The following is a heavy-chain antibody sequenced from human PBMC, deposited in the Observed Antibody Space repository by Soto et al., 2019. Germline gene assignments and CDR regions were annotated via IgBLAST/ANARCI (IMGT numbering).Heavy chain of an antibody. CDR2: IYWDDDK. D-gene: IGHD3-9*01. Sequence: QITLKESGPTLVKPTQTLTLTCTFSGFSLDTSGVGVGWIRQPPGKTLEWLALIYWDDDKRYSPSLNSRLTIXXXTXXNQVVLRMTNVDPVDTATYYCAHIFDFDWVWAFEYWGQGALVTVSS. CDR3: AHIFDFDWVWAFEY. V-gene: IGHV2-5*02. CDR1: GFSLDTSGVG. J-gene: IGHJ4*02.